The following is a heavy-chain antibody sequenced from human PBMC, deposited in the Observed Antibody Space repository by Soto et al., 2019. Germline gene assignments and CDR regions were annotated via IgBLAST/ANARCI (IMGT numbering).Heavy chain of an antibody. J-gene: IGHJ5*02. Sequence: QVQLQQWGAGLLKPSETLSLTCAVYGGSFSGYYWSWIRQPPGKGLEWIGEINHSGSTNYNPSLKGRVTISVDTSKNQFSLKLSSVTAADTAVYYCARDDYCSSTSCYENNWFDPWGQGTLVTVSS. V-gene: IGHV4-34*01. CDR2: INHSGST. CDR1: GGSFSGYY. D-gene: IGHD2-2*01. CDR3: ARDDYCSSTSCYENNWFDP.